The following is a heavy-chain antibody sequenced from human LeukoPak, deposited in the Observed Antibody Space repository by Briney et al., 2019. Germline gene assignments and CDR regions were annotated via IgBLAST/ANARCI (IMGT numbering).Heavy chain of an antibody. CDR1: GGSFSGYY. V-gene: IGHV4-34*01. CDR3: ARGLPTPNY. J-gene: IGHJ4*02. Sequence: SETLSLTCAVYGGSFSGYYWSWIRQLPGKGLEWIGEINHSGSTNYNPSLKSRVTISVDTSKNQFSLKLSSVTAADTAVYYCARGLPTPNYWGQGTLVTVSS. CDR2: INHSGST.